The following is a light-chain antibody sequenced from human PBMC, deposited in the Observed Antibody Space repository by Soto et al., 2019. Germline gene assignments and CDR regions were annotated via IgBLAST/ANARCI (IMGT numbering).Light chain of an antibody. CDR3: VSWDDSLNVWL. CDR2: SNN. V-gene: IGLV1-44*01. J-gene: IGLJ3*02. CDR1: SSNIGRSP. Sequence: QSVLTQPPSASGTPGQRVTISCSGSSSNIGRSPVNWYQQLPGTAPKLLISSNNQRPSGVPDRFSGSKSGTSASLAISGLQSEDEADYYCVSWDDSLNVWLFGGGTKLTVL.